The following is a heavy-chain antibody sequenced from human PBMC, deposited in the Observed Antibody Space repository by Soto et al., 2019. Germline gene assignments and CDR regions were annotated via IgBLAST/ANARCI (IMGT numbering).Heavy chain of an antibody. D-gene: IGHD2-15*01. CDR3: ARHQSTYCSGSSCYSRPFDY. CDR1: GDSISSCLYY. V-gene: IGHV4-39*01. Sequence: SETLSLTCTVSGDSISSCLYYWGWSRQPPGKGLEWLGSIHYSGSTYYNSSLKSRVTISVDTSKRQFSLSLSSVTAADTAVYYCARHQSTYCSGSSCYSRPFDYWGQGTLVTVSS. J-gene: IGHJ4*02. CDR2: IHYSGST.